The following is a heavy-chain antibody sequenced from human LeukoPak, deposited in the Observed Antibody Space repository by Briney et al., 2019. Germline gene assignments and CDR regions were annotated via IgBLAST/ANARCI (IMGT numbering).Heavy chain of an antibody. V-gene: IGHV1-2*02. CDR1: GYTFTGYY. CDR2: INPNSGGT. Sequence: ASVKVSCKASGYTFTGYYMHWVRQAPGQGLEWMGWINPNSGGTNYAQKFQGRVTMTRDTSISTAYMELRSLRSDDTAVYCCARTFSGYDCGIDYWGQGTLVTVSS. D-gene: IGHD5-12*01. J-gene: IGHJ4*02. CDR3: ARTFSGYDCGIDY.